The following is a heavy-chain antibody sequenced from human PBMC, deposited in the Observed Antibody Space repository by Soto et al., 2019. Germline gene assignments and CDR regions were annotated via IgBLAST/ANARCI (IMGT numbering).Heavy chain of an antibody. D-gene: IGHD1-26*01. CDR2: IHYSGST. V-gene: IGHV4-59*08. Sequence: SETLSLTCTVSGGSISSYYWSWIRQPPGKGLEWIGYIHYSGSTNYNPSLKSRVTISVDTSKNQFSLRLSSVTAADTAVYYCARRFCGATSCYSSFEYWGQGTLVTVSS. CDR3: ARRFCGATSCYSSFEY. CDR1: GGSISSYY. J-gene: IGHJ4*02.